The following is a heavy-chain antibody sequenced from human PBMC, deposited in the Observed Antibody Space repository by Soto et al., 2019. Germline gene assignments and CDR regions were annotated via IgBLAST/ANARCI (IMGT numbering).Heavy chain of an antibody. CDR2: IWYDGSKK. J-gene: IGHJ6*02. D-gene: IGHD3-3*01. CDR3: ARDASYYSLWSGYYPSRNGMDV. V-gene: IGHV3-33*01. CDR1: GFTFSSFG. Sequence: QVQVVESGGVVVQPGRSLRLSCGASGFTFSSFGMHWVRQAPGKGLEWVSLIWYDGSKKSYGDSVKGRFTISRDNSRNTVYLQMNSLRADDTAVYYCARDASYYSLWSGYYPSRNGMDVWGQGTTVTVSS.